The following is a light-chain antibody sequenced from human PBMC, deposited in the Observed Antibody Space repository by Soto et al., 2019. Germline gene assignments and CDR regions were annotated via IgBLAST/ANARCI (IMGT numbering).Light chain of an antibody. CDR2: EVT. V-gene: IGLV2-14*03. CDR3: SSYTTTSTWV. Sequence: QSALTQPASVSGSPGQSITIFCTGTSSDVRDYNYVSWYQQHPGKAPKVIIYEVTNRPSGVSDRFSGSKSGNTASLTISGLQAADEAEYYCSSYTTTSTWVFGGGTKLTVL. CDR1: SSDVRDYNY. J-gene: IGLJ3*02.